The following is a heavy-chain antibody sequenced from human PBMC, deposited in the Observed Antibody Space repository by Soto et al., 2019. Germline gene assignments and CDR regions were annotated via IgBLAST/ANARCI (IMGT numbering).Heavy chain of an antibody. CDR3: ARVPDGSGSTWEDDAFDI. D-gene: IGHD3-10*01. V-gene: IGHV1-69*01. J-gene: IGHJ3*02. CDR2: IIPIFGTA. CDR1: GGTFSSYA. Sequence: QVQLVQSGAEVKKPGSSVKVSCKASGGTFSSYAISWVRQAPGQGLEWMGGIIPIFGTANYAQKFQGRVTITADESTSTAYMELSSLSSEDTAVYYCARVPDGSGSTWEDDAFDIWGQGTMVTVSS.